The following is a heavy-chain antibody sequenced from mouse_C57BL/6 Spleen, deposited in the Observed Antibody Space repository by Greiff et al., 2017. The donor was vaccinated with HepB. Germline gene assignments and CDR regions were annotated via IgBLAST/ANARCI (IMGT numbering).Heavy chain of an antibody. Sequence: ESGPGLVKPSQSLSLTCSVTGYSITSGYYWNWIRQFPGNKLEWMGYISYDGSNNYKPSLKNRISITRDTSKNQFFMKLNSVTTEDTATYYCARGDDYYGSSNYYAMDYWGQGTSVTVSS. D-gene: IGHD1-1*01. CDR1: GYSITSGYY. CDR2: ISYDGSN. V-gene: IGHV3-6*01. CDR3: ARGDDYYGSSNYYAMDY. J-gene: IGHJ4*01.